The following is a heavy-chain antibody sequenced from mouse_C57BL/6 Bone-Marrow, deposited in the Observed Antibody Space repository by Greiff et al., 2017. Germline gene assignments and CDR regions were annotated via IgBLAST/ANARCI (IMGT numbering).Heavy chain of an antibody. Sequence: QVQLQQSGAELVRPGASVKLSCKASGYTFTDYYINWVKQRPGQGLEWIARIYPGSGNTYYNEKFKGKATLTAEKSSSTAYMQLSSLTSEDSAVYFCARGYYGSSYLAWFAYWGQGTLVTVSA. J-gene: IGHJ3*01. CDR2: IYPGSGNT. V-gene: IGHV1-76*01. CDR1: GYTFTDYY. D-gene: IGHD1-1*01. CDR3: ARGYYGSSYLAWFAY.